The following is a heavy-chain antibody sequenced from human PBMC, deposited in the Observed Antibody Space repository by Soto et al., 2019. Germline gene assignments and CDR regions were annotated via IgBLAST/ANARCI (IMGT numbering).Heavy chain of an antibody. Sequence: VQLVASGGGLVQPGRSLRLSCAASGFSFDDYAIHWVRQAPGKGLEWVSGIGWNGATIGYADSVKGRFTISRDNAMQSLYLQMNSLRTEDTALYYCAKESAGYSSGWHAMDVWGQGTTVTVSS. J-gene: IGHJ6*02. V-gene: IGHV3-9*01. CDR3: AKESAGYSSGWHAMDV. D-gene: IGHD6-19*01. CDR2: IGWNGATI. CDR1: GFSFDDYA.